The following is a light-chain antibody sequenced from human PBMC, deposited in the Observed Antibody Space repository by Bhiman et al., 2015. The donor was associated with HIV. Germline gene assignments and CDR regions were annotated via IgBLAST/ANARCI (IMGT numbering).Light chain of an antibody. CDR3: QSYDNSLSGHVI. CDR2: GKT. CDR1: KLGDKY. J-gene: IGLJ2*01. Sequence: SYELTQPPSVSVSPGQTASITCSGDKLGDKYVCWYQQLPGTAPKLLIYGKTNRPSGVPDRFSGSQSGTSASLAISGLRAEDEADYYCQSYDNSLSGHVIFGGGTRLTVL. V-gene: IGLV3-1*01.